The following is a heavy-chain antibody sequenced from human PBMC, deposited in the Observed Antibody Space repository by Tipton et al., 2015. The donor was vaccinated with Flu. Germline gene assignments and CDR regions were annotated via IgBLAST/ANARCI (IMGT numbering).Heavy chain of an antibody. CDR1: GYSISSGYY. J-gene: IGHJ4*02. V-gene: IGHV4-38-2*02. D-gene: IGHD3-16*02. CDR2: IYHGGST. CDR3: ARNSFGGVITTFDY. Sequence: TLSLTCTVSGYSISSGYYWGWIRQPPGKGLEWVGTIYHGGSTYYNPSLKSRLTISVDTTKNQFSLKLSSVTAADTAVYYCARNSFGGVITTFDYWGQGTLVTVSS.